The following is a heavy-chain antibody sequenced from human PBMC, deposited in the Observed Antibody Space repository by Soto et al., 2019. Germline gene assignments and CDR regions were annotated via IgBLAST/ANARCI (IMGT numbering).Heavy chain of an antibody. CDR2: IYYSGST. J-gene: IGHJ4*02. Sequence: SETLSLTCTVSGGSISSYYWSWIRQPPGKGLEWIGYIYYSGSTNYNPSLKSRVTISVDRSKNQFSLNLSSVTAADTALYYCARGYSSSWYMFDYWGQGTLVTVSS. D-gene: IGHD6-13*01. CDR1: GGSISSYY. CDR3: ARGYSSSWYMFDY. V-gene: IGHV4-59*01.